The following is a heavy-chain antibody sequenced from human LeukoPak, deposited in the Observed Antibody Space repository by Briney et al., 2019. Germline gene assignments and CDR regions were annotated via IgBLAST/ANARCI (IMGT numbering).Heavy chain of an antibody. Sequence: TSETLSLTCAVYGGSFSGYYWAWIRQPPGKGLEWIGSIYKTGSTNYSPSLKSRVFISVDTSNNQFSLKLSSVTAADTAVYYCARGTEQWLWAYFDFWGQGILVTVSS. J-gene: IGHJ4*02. V-gene: IGHV4-34*01. CDR2: IYKTGST. CDR1: GGSFSGYY. CDR3: ARGTEQWLWAYFDF. D-gene: IGHD6-19*01.